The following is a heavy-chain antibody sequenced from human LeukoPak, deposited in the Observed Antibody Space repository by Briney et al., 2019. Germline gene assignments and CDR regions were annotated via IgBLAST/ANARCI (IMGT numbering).Heavy chain of an antibody. D-gene: IGHD1-26*01. CDR2: INSDGSST. CDR3: AKDQGWELDHAFDI. Sequence: PGGSLRLSCAASGFTFSSYWMHWVRQAPGKGLVWVSRINSDGSSTSYADSVKGRFTISRDNAKNSLYLQMNSLRAEDMALYYCAKDQGWELDHAFDIWGQGTMVTVSS. V-gene: IGHV3-74*01. J-gene: IGHJ3*02. CDR1: GFTFSSYW.